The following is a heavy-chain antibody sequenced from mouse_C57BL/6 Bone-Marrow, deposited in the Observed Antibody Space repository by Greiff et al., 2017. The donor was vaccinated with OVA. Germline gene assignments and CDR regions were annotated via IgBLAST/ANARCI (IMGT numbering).Heavy chain of an antibody. Sequence: EVMLVESGGDLVKPGGSLKLSCAASGFTFSSYGMSWVRQTPDKRLEWVATISSGGSYTYYPDSVKGRFTISRDNAKNTLYLQMSRLKSEDTAMYYCARYWYFDVWGTGTTVTVSS. J-gene: IGHJ1*03. CDR3: ARYWYFDV. CDR2: ISSGGSYT. CDR1: GFTFSSYG. V-gene: IGHV5-6*02.